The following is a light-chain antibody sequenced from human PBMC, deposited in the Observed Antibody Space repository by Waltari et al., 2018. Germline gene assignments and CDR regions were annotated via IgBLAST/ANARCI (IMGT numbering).Light chain of an antibody. CDR2: EVN. CDR3: SSYAGSNNFV. V-gene: IGLV2-8*01. CDR1: IGDVGAYDF. Sequence: QSALTQPPSASGSPGQSFTISCTGTIGDVGAYDFVPWYQQNPGKAPKLIIYEVNKRPSGVPDRFSGSKSGNTASLTVSGLQADDEADYYCSSYAGSNNFVFGPGTEVTVL. J-gene: IGLJ1*01.